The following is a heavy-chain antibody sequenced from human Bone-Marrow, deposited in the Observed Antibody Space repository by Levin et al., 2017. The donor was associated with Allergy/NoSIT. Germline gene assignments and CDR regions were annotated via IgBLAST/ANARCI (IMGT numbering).Heavy chain of an antibody. Sequence: LSLTCAASGFTFSSYSMTWVRQAPGKGLEWVSTIYSSASYDRSGGGSYYLDSGKGRFTISRDNSKKTLYPQMNSLRSEDTAVYYGAKDPLAYGGHYFDNWGQGNLVAVSS. CDR1: GFTFSSYS. D-gene: IGHD3-16*01. J-gene: IGHJ4*02. V-gene: IGHV3-23*05. CDR2: IYSSASYDRSGGGS. CDR3: AKDPLAYGGHYFDN.